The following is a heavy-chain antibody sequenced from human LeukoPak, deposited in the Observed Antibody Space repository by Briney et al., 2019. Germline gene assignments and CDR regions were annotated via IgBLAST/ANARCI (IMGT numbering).Heavy chain of an antibody. CDR3: ARDSSYYYDSSGYYDY. CDR2: IYYSGST. J-gene: IGHJ4*02. CDR1: GGSISSYY. D-gene: IGHD3-22*01. V-gene: IGHV4-59*01. Sequence: SETLSLTCTVSGGSISSYYWGWIRQPPGKGLEWIGYIYYSGSTDYNPSLKSRVTISVDTSKNQFSLKLSSVTAADTAVYYCARDSSYYYDSSGYYDYWGQGTLVTVSS.